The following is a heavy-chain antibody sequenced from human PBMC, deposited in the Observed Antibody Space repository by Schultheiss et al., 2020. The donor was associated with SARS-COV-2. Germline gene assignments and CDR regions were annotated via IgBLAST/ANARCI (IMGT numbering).Heavy chain of an antibody. Sequence: ESLKISCAVYGGSFSGYYWSWIRQPPGKGLEWIGEINHSGSTNYNPSLKSRVTISVDTSKNQFSLKLSSVTAADTAVYYCARAGLGPRPYYYDSSGYYYGERYYFDYWGQGTLVTVSS. V-gene: IGHV4-34*01. J-gene: IGHJ4*02. D-gene: IGHD3-22*01. CDR3: ARAGLGPRPYYYDSSGYYYGERYYFDY. CDR1: GGSFSGYY. CDR2: INHSGST.